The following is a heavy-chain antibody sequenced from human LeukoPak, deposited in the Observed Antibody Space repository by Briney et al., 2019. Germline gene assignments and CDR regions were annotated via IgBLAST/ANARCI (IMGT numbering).Heavy chain of an antibody. Sequence: PGMSLRLSCAASGFTFSSYGMHWARQARGKGLEWVAVISYDGSNKYYADSVKGRFTISRDNSKNTLYLQMNSLSIEDTAVYYCANGETSRFDYWGQGTLVTVSS. CDR1: GFTFSSYG. J-gene: IGHJ4*02. CDR2: ISYDGSNK. D-gene: IGHD2-2*01. V-gene: IGHV3-30*18. CDR3: ANGETSRFDY.